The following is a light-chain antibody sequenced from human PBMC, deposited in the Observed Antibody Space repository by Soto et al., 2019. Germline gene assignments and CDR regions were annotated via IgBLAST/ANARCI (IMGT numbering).Light chain of an antibody. CDR3: QQYGHSPIT. Sequence: EIVLTQSPGSLCLSPGGRATLSCRASQSVSSSHLAWYQHKPGQAPRLLIYAASSRATGSPDRFSGGGSGTDFTLTISRLEPEDFAVYYCQQYGHSPITFGQGTDWRL. J-gene: IGKJ5*01. V-gene: IGKV3-20*01. CDR2: AAS. CDR1: QSVSSSH.